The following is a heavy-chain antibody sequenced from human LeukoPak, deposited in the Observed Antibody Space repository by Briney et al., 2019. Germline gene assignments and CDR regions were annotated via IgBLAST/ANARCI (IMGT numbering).Heavy chain of an antibody. CDR3: ARLGSGLNDVEY. V-gene: IGHV3-30-3*01. CDR1: GFIFSHSA. CDR2: VSHDGDTR. D-gene: IGHD6-19*01. Sequence: GGSLRLSCAASGFIFSHSAMHWVRRAPGKGLEWVAVVSHDGDTRFYADSVKGRFTISRDNSKSTLFLQMNSLRGEDTALYMCARLGSGLNDVEYWGQGAAVTVSS. J-gene: IGHJ4*02.